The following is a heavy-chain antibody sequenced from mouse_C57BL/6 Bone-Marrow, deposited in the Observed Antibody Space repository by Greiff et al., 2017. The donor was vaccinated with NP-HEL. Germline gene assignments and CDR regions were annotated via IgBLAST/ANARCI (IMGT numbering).Heavy chain of an antibody. CDR1: GFTFSSYS. V-gene: IGHV5-4*03. CDR3: ASYDYAVWYFDV. D-gene: IGHD2-4*01. J-gene: IGHJ1*03. CDR2: ISDGGSYT. Sequence: EVMLVESGGGLVKPGGSLKLSCAASGFTFSSYSMSWVRQTPEKRLEWVATISDGGSYTYYPDNVKGRFTISRDNAKNNLYPQMSHLTSEETAMYYCASYDYAVWYFDVWGTGTTVTVSS.